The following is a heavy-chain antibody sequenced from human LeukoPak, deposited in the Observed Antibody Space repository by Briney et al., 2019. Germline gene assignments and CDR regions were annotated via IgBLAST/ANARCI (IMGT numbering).Heavy chain of an antibody. V-gene: IGHV1-69*04. CDR1: EGTFSSYA. D-gene: IGHD2-15*01. CDR2: IIPILGIA. CDR3: ARVYCSGGSCYSRRWFDP. Sequence: RASVKVSCKASEGTFSSYAISWVRQAPGQGLEWMVRIIPILGIANYAQKFQGRVTITADKSTSTAYMELSSLRSEDTAVYYCARVYCSGGSCYSRRWFDPWGQGTLVIVSS. J-gene: IGHJ5*02.